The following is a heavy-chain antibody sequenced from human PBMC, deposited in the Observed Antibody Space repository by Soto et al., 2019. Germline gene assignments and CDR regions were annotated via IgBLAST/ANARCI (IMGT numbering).Heavy chain of an antibody. V-gene: IGHV4-34*01. CDR2: INHSGST. J-gene: IGHJ4*02. Sequence: SETLSLTCAVYGGSFRGYDWSWIRQPPGKGLEWIGEINHSGSTNYNPSLNSRVTISVDTPKNQFSLKLSSVTAADTAVYYCARVMGVAAAGKRGYGDYWGQGTLVTVS. CDR1: GGSFRGYD. CDR3: ARVMGVAAAGKRGYGDY. D-gene: IGHD6-13*01.